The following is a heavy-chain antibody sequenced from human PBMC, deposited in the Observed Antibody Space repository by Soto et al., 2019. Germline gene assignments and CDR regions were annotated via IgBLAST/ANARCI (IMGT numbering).Heavy chain of an antibody. CDR1: GYTFTSYD. Sequence: GASVKVSCKASGYTFTSYDINWVRQATGQGLEWMGWMNPNSGNTGYAQKFQGRVTMTRNTSISTAYMELSSLRSEDTAVYYCARVGLYDCISTSCYWGFDPWGQATLVTVSS. V-gene: IGHV1-8*01. J-gene: IGHJ5*02. CDR3: ARVGLYDCISTSCYWGFDP. CDR2: MNPNSGNT. D-gene: IGHD2-2*01.